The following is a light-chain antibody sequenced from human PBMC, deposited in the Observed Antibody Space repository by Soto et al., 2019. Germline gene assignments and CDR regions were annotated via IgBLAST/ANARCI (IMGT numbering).Light chain of an antibody. CDR3: AAWDDSLRGAV. V-gene: IGLV1-47*01. CDR1: SSNIGSNY. Sequence: QSVLTQPPSASGTPGQRVTISCSGSSSNIGSNYVYWYQQLPGTAPKLLTYRNNQRPSGVPDRFSGSKSGTSASLAISGLRSDDEADYYCAAWDDSLRGAVFGGGTQLTVL. J-gene: IGLJ7*01. CDR2: RNN.